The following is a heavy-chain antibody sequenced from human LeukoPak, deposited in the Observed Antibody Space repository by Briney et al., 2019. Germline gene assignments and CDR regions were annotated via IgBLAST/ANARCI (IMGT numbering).Heavy chain of an antibody. J-gene: IGHJ5*02. CDR1: GGSFSGYY. Sequence: DPSETLSLTCAVYGGSFSGYYWSWIRQPPGKGLEWIGEINHSGSTNYNPSLKSRVTISVDTSKNQFSLKLSSVTAADTAVYYCARGLSIFGIDPWGQGTLVTVSS. CDR2: INHSGST. V-gene: IGHV4-34*01. D-gene: IGHD3-3*01. CDR3: ARGLSIFGIDP.